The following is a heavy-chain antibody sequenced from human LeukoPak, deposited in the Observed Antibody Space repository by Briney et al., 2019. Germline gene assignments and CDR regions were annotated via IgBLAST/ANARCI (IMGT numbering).Heavy chain of an antibody. CDR1: GGSLSSGDYY. J-gene: IGHJ4*02. CDR3: ARGGDYYGSGSQFDY. D-gene: IGHD3-10*01. Sequence: SQTLSLTCTVSGGSLSSGDYYWGWIRQPPGKGLGWVGYMYYSGSTYSNPSLKSRVTISVDTSKNQFSLKLSSVTAADTAVYYCARGGDYYGSGSQFDYWGQETLVTVSS. CDR2: MYYSGST. V-gene: IGHV4-30-4*01.